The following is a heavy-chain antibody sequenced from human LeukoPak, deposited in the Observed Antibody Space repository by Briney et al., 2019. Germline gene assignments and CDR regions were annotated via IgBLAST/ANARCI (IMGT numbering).Heavy chain of an antibody. D-gene: IGHD2-2*01. J-gene: IGHJ4*02. CDR1: GFTFSSYG. CDR2: ISGSGGST. V-gene: IGHV3-23*01. CDR3: AKGGTYQLSSSYFDY. Sequence: VGSLRLSCAASGFTFSSYGMSWVRQAPGKGLEWVSAISGSGGSTYYADSVKGRFTISRDNSKNTLYLQMNSLRAEDTAVYYCAKGGTYQLSSSYFDYWGQGTLVTVSS.